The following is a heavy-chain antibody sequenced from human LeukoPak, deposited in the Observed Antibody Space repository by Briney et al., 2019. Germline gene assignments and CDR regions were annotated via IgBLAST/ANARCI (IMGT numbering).Heavy chain of an antibody. Sequence: GGSLRLSCAASGFTFSSYAMHWVRQAPGKGLEWVAVISYDGSNKYYADSVKGRFTISRDNSKNTLYLQMNSLRAEDTAVYYCAREQVVVVAATPHGGWFDPWGQGTLVTVSS. CDR2: ISYDGSNK. J-gene: IGHJ5*02. D-gene: IGHD2-15*01. CDR1: GFTFSSYA. V-gene: IGHV3-30*04. CDR3: AREQVVVVAATPHGGWFDP.